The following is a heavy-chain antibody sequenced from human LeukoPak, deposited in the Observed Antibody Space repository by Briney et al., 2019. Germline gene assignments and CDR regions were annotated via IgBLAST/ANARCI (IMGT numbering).Heavy chain of an antibody. CDR2: ISSSGSTI. CDR3: ARGCTTSSCYDY. Sequence: AGGSLRLSCAASGFTFSSYEMNWVRQAPGKGLEWVSYISSSGSTIYYADSVKGRFTISRDNAKNSLYLQMNSLRAEDTAVYYCARGCTTSSCYDYWGQGTLVTVSS. CDR1: GFTFSSYE. D-gene: IGHD2-2*01. J-gene: IGHJ4*02. V-gene: IGHV3-48*03.